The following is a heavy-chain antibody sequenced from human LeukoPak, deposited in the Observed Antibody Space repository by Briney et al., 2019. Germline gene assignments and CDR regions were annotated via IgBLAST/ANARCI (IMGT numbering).Heavy chain of an antibody. CDR3: ATRLGVLRFLEWFPRYFDY. CDR1: GCTFSSYA. Sequence: PGGSLRLSCAASGCTFSSYAMSWVRQAPGKGLEWVSAISGSGGSTYYADSVKGRFTISRDNSKNTLYLQMNSLRAEDTAVYYCATRLGVLRFLEWFPRYFDYWGQGTLVTVSS. J-gene: IGHJ4*02. CDR2: ISGSGGST. V-gene: IGHV3-23*01. D-gene: IGHD3-3*01.